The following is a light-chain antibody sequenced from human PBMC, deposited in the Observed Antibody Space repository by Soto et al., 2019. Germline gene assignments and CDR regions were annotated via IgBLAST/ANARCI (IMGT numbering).Light chain of an antibody. Sequence: EIGLTQSPGTLSLSPGERATLSCRASQNINSRYLAWYQQKPGQAPRLLIYATSSRATGIPDRFSGSGSGTDITLPISRLAPEVFLLYYCQQLRSLSGFTFGPGTKVDIQ. CDR2: ATS. CDR3: QQLRSLSGFT. CDR1: QNINSRY. V-gene: IGKV3-20*01. J-gene: IGKJ3*01.